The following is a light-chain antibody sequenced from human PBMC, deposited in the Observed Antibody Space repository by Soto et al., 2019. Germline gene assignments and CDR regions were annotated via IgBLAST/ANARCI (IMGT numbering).Light chain of an antibody. V-gene: IGLV1-44*01. Sequence: QSVLTQPPSASGTPGQRVTISCSGSSSNIGSDTVNWYRQLPGTAPKLLIYSNDQRPSGVPDRFSGSKSGTSASLAISGLQSEEEADYYCAAWDDSLNGWVFGGGTKVTVL. J-gene: IGLJ3*02. CDR1: SSNIGSDT. CDR3: AAWDDSLNGWV. CDR2: SND.